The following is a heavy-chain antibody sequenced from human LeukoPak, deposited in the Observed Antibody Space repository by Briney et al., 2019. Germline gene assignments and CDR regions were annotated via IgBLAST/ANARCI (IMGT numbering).Heavy chain of an antibody. J-gene: IGHJ6*02. CDR2: ISSSSSYI. CDR1: GFTFSSYS. CDR3: ARVLLWFGELYTQGYYYYGMDV. V-gene: IGHV3-21*01. D-gene: IGHD3-10*01. Sequence: GGSLRLSCAASGFTFSSYSMNWVRQAPGKGLEWVSSISSSSSYIYYADSVKGRFTISRDNAKNSLYLQMNSLRAEDTAVYYCARVLLWFGELYTQGYYYYGMDVWGQGITVTVSS.